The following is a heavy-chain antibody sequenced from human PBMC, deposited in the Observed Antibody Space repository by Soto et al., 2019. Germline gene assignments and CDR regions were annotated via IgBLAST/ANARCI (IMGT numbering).Heavy chain of an antibody. J-gene: IGHJ4*02. V-gene: IGHV3-23*01. Sequence: EVQLLESGGGLVHPGGSLRLSCAATGFTFSSYAMSWVRQAPGKGLEWVSAISGSGDRTYYADSVKGRFTISRDNSRNTLYMQMNSLRGEDKAVYFCAKMNGPPHWGQGTLVTVSS. CDR1: GFTFSSYA. CDR2: ISGSGDRT. CDR3: AKMNGPPH. D-gene: IGHD2-8*01.